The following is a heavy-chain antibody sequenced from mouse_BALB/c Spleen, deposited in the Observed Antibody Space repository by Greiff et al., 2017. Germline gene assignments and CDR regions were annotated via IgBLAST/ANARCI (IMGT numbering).Heavy chain of an antibody. CDR1: GDSITSGY. J-gene: IGHJ4*01. CDR3: ARPGNYENYYAMDY. CDR2: ISYSGST. Sequence: EVQVVESGPSLVKPSQTLSLTCSVTGDSITSGYWNWIRKFPGNKLEYMGYISYSGSTYYNPSLKSRISITRDTSKNQYYLQLNSVTTEDTATYYCARPGNYENYYAMDYWGQGTSVTVSS. V-gene: IGHV3-8*02. D-gene: IGHD2-1*01.